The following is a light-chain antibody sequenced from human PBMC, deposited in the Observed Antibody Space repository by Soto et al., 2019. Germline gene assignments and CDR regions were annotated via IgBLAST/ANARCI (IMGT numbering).Light chain of an antibody. CDR3: QQRSYWPTIT. CDR1: QSVSSSH. J-gene: IGKJ5*01. V-gene: IGKV3D-20*02. CDR2: GAS. Sequence: EIVLTQSPGTLSLSPGERATLSCRASQSVSSSHLAWYQQKPCQAHRLLIYGASSRATGIPDRFSGSGSGTDFTLTISSLEPEDFAVYYGQQRSYWPTITFGQGTRLEIK.